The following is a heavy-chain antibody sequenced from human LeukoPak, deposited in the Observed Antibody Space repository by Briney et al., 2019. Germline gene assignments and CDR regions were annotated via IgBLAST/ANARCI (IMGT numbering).Heavy chain of an antibody. J-gene: IGHJ4*02. CDR3: ARGGSGWYLTQNTLNLFDY. V-gene: IGHV1-3*01. Sequence: ASVKASCKASGYTFTSYAMHWVRQAPGQRLEWMGWINAGNGNTKYSQKFQGRVTITRDTSASTAYMELSSLRSEDTAVYYCARGGSGWYLTQNTLNLFDYWGQGTLVTVSS. CDR2: INAGNGNT. D-gene: IGHD6-19*01. CDR1: GYTFTSYA.